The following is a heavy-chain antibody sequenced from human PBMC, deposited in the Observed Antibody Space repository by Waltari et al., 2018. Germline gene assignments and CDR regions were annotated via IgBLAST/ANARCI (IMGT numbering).Heavy chain of an antibody. D-gene: IGHD6-6*01. V-gene: IGHV3-33*01. CDR3: ARDMHSSSSALGWLDP. Sequence: QVQLMESGGVVGQSGRALRLSCVASGFPFGSYARHGVRQAPGKALEWVALIWFDGSAKYYADSVKGRFTVSRDNSKNTFYLQLNSLRAEDTAVYYCARDMHSSSSALGWLDPWGQGTLVTVSS. J-gene: IGHJ5*02. CDR1: GFPFGSYA. CDR2: IWFDGSAK.